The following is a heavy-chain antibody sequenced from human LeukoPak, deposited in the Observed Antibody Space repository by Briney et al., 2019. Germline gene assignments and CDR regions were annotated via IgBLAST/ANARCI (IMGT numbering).Heavy chain of an antibody. D-gene: IGHD2-2*01. CDR3: ARAYCSSTSCYSELFDP. V-gene: IGHV3-7*01. Sequence: GGSLRLSCAASGFTFKKYWMNWVRQVPGKGLECLANIKEDGSETYYADSVKGRFTISRDNPKNLLFLQINSLRAEDTAVCYCARAYCSSTSCYSELFDPWGQGILVTVSS. CDR1: GFTFKKYW. CDR2: IKEDGSET. J-gene: IGHJ5*02.